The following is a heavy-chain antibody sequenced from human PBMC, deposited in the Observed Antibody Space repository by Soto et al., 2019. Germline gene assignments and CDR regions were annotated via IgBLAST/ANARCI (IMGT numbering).Heavy chain of an antibody. D-gene: IGHD3-22*01. CDR2: IYYSGST. J-gene: IGHJ4*02. V-gene: IGHV4-61*01. CDR3: ARDTSSGYYYFDY. CDR1: GGSVSSGSYY. Sequence: QVQLQESGPGLVKPSETLSLTCTVSGGSVSSGSYYWSWIRQPPGKGLEWIGYIYYSGSTNYNPSLKSRVTTSVDTSKNQFSLKLSSVTAADTAVYYCARDTSSGYYYFDYWGQGTLVTVSS.